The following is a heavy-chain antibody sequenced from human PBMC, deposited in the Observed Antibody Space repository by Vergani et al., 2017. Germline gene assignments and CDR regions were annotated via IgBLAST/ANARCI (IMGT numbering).Heavy chain of an antibody. J-gene: IGHJ6*03. Sequence: QLQLQESGPGLVKPSETLSLICTVSGGSINPSSSFWGWIRQPPGKGLEWIGTIYYSGSTYYNPSLKSRVTISVDTSKNQFSLKLNAVTAADTAVYYCARHKEQLVPGNYYYYYYMGVWGKGTTVTGSS. V-gene: IGHV4-39*01. CDR2: IYYSGST. CDR1: GGSINPSSSF. D-gene: IGHD6-13*01. CDR3: ARHKEQLVPGNYYYYYYMGV.